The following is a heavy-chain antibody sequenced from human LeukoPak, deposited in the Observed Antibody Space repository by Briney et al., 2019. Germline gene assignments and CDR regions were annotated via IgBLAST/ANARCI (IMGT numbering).Heavy chain of an antibody. J-gene: IGHJ4*02. CDR3: ARGDYGDYTLFDY. CDR1: GFTVRSNY. D-gene: IGHD4-17*01. Sequence: PGGSLRPPSAASGFTVRSNYMSWVRQAPRKGLEWVSVSYSGGSTYYADSVKGRFTISRDNSKNTLYLQMNSLRAEDTAVYYCARGDYGDYTLFDYWGQGTLVTVSS. V-gene: IGHV3-53*01. CDR2: SYSGGST.